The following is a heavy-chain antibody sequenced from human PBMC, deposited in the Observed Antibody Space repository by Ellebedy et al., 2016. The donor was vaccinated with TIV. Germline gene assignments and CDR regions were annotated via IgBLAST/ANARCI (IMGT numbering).Heavy chain of an antibody. Sequence: GASLKISCAASGFTFSSYGMHWVRQAPGKGLEWVAVIWYDGSNKYYADSVKGRFTISRDNSENTLYLQMNSLRAEDTAVYYCASRRSGSYQRSVDYWGQGTLVTVSS. CDR3: ASRRSGSYQRSVDY. CDR1: GFTFSSYG. CDR2: IWYDGSNK. V-gene: IGHV3-33*01. J-gene: IGHJ4*02. D-gene: IGHD1-26*01.